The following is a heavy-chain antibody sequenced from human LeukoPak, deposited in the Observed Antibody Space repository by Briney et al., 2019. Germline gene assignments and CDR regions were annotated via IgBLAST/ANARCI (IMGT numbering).Heavy chain of an antibody. Sequence: QPGGSLRLSCAASGFTFSSYSMNWVRQAPGKGLEWVSYISSSSSTIYYADPVKGRFTISRDNAKNSLYLQMNSLRAEDAAVYYCARDSMVRGVIPFDYWGQGTLVTVSS. J-gene: IGHJ4*02. CDR2: ISSSSSTI. CDR1: GFTFSSYS. V-gene: IGHV3-48*01. CDR3: ARDSMVRGVIPFDY. D-gene: IGHD3-10*01.